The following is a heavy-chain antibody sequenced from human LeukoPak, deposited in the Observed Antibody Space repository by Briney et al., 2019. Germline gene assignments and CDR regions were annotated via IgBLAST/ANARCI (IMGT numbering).Heavy chain of an antibody. D-gene: IGHD6-13*01. Sequence: PGRSLRLSCAASGFTFSSYAMHWVRQAPGKGLEWVAVISYDGSNKYYADSVKGRFTISRDNSKNTLYLQMNSLRAEDTAVYYCARTVSSSWLDYWGQGTLVTVSS. J-gene: IGHJ4*02. CDR1: GFTFSSYA. CDR3: ARTVSSSWLDY. CDR2: ISYDGSNK. V-gene: IGHV3-30-3*01.